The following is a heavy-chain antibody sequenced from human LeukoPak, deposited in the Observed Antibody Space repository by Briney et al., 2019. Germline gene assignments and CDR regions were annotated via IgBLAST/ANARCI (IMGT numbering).Heavy chain of an antibody. J-gene: IGHJ5*02. D-gene: IGHD2-2*01. CDR3: AKGRDKYQLLSKNWFDP. V-gene: IGHV3-9*01. Sequence: GGSLRLSCAASGFTFDDYDMHWVRQAPGKGLEWVSGISRNSGSIGYADSVKGRFTISRDNAKNSLYLQMNSLRAEDTALYYCAKGRDKYQLLSKNWFDPWGQGTLVTVSS. CDR2: ISRNSGSI. CDR1: GFTFDDYD.